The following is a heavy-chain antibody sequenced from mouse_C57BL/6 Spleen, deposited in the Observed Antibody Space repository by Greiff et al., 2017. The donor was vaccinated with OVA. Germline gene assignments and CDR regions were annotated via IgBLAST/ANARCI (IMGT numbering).Heavy chain of an antibody. J-gene: IGHJ2*01. V-gene: IGHV1-82*01. CDR2: IYPGDGDT. CDR1: GYAFSSSW. D-gene: IGHD2-2*01. Sequence: VQLQQSGPELVKPGASVKISCKASGYAFSSSWMNWVKQRPGKGLEWIGRIYPGDGDTNYNGKFKGKATLTADKSSSTAYMQLSSLTSEDSAVYFCARLGSGAMVTTYDFDYWGQGTTLTVSS. CDR3: ARLGSGAMVTTYDFDY.